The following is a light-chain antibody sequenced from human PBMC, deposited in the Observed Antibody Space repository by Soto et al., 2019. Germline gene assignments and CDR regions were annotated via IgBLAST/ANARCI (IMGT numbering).Light chain of an antibody. Sequence: DIQMTQSPSTLSASFGDRVTITCRASQSIGRWLAWYQQKPGKAPKLLIFDASTLKTGVPSRFSGSGSGTEFTLTIGSLQPDDFATYYCQQYKSYSHMFGQGTKVDIK. CDR1: QSIGRW. V-gene: IGKV1-5*01. CDR3: QQYKSYSHM. J-gene: IGKJ1*01. CDR2: DAS.